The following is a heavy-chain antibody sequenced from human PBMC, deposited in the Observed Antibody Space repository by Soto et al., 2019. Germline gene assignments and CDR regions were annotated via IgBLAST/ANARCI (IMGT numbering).Heavy chain of an antibody. CDR2: ISGSGGST. J-gene: IGHJ4*02. CDR1: GFTFSSYA. V-gene: IGHV3-23*01. Sequence: EVQLLESGGGLVQPGGSLRLSCAASGFTFSSYAMSWVRQAPGKGLEWVSAISGSGGSTYYADSVKGRFTISRDNSKNTLYLQMNSLRGEDTAVYYCATEGEYSSGWDNFDYWGQGTLVTVSS. CDR3: ATEGEYSSGWDNFDY. D-gene: IGHD6-19*01.